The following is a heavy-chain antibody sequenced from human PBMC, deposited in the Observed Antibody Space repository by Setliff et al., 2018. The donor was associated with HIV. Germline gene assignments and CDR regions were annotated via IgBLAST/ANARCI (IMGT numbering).Heavy chain of an antibody. CDR1: GYNFENYA. V-gene: IGHV7-4-1*02. CDR3: ARALYGDYGGDLNWLDP. J-gene: IGHJ5*02. D-gene: IGHD4-17*01. CDR2: INTNSGSP. Sequence: ASVKVSCKTSGYNFENYAINWVRQAPGQGLEWMGWINTNSGSPTYAQAFTGRFLFSVDTVVATAYLQINNLKTEDTAVYYCARALYGDYGGDLNWLDPWGHGTRVTVSS.